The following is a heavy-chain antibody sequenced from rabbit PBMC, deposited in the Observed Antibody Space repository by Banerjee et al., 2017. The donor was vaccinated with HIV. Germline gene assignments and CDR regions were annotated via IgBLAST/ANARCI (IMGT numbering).Heavy chain of an antibody. V-gene: IGHV1S45*01. Sequence: QEQLEESGGGLVKPGASLTLTCTASGFSFSRGYWICWVRQAPGKGLEWIACIYTGSSGTTYYASWAKGRFTISKTSSTTVTLQMTSLTAADTATYFCARDATTNGYYFDLWGQGTLVTVS. D-gene: IGHD1-1*01. CDR2: IYTGSSGTT. CDR3: ARDATTNGYYFDL. CDR1: GFSFSRGYW. J-gene: IGHJ4*01.